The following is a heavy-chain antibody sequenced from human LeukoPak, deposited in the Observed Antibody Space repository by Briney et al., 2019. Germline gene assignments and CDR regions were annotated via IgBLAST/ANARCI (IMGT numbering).Heavy chain of an antibody. CDR1: GGSISGYY. CDR3: ARREYASSWSFDY. Sequence: PSETLSLTCTVSGGSISGYYWNWVRQPPGKGLEWIGYIYYSGSTKYNPSLKSRVTISVDTSKNQFSLKLSSVTAADTAVYYCARREYASSWSFDYWGQGTLVTVSS. D-gene: IGHD6-13*01. V-gene: IGHV4-59*08. CDR2: IYYSGST. J-gene: IGHJ4*02.